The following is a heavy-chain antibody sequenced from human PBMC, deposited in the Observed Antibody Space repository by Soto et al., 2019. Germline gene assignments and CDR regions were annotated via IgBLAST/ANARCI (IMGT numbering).Heavy chain of an antibody. J-gene: IGHJ4*02. D-gene: IGHD2-15*01. CDR3: AKGGHSSPCDY. V-gene: IGHV3-23*01. CDR2: ISGNGDET. Sequence: EVHLLESGGGLVQPGGSLRLSCAVSGITFGRFAMTWVRQAPGEGLEWVSTISGNGDETFYADSGKGRVTISRDNSRNTVFLDMNSRRVEDTAIYFCAKGGHSSPCDYGGLGSLVTVSS. CDR1: GITFGRFA.